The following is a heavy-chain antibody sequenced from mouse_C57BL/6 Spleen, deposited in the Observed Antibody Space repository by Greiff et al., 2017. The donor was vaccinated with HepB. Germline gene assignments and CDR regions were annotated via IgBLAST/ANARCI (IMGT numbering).Heavy chain of an antibody. D-gene: IGHD1-1*01. CDR2: IYPGGGYT. J-gene: IGHJ3*01. CDR3: ARADYSGSSFWFAY. CDR1: GYTFTNYW. Sequence: QVQLQQSGAELVRPGTSVKMSCKASGYTFTNYWIGWAKQRPGHGLEWIGDIYPGGGYTNYNEKFKGKATLTADKSSRPASMQLCSLTSEDSALYYCARADYSGSSFWFAYWGPGTLVTVSA. V-gene: IGHV1-63*01.